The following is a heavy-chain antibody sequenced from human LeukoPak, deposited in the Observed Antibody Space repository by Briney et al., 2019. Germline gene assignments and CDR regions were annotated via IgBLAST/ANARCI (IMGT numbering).Heavy chain of an antibody. V-gene: IGHV1-24*01. J-gene: IGHJ4*02. CDR3: ATDIEGFRELLL. CDR2: FDPEDGET. CDR1: GYTLTELS. D-gene: IGHD3-10*01. Sequence: ASVKVSCKVSGYTLTELSMHWVRQAPGKGLEWMGGFDPEDGETIYAQKFQGKVTMTEDTSTDTAYMELSSLRSEDTAVYYRATDIEGFRELLLWGQGTLVTVSS.